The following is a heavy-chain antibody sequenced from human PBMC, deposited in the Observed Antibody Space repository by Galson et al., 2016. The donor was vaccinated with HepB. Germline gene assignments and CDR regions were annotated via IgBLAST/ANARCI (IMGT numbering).Heavy chain of an antibody. Sequence: SLRLSCAASGFTFSSYGMHWVRQAPGKGLEWVAVMWYDGSHKDYADSVKGRFTISRDNSKNTLHLQMNSLRAEDTAVYYCVRAYTAMGTGVDYWGQGTLVTVSS. J-gene: IGHJ4*02. CDR3: VRAYTAMGTGVDY. V-gene: IGHV3-33*01. CDR2: MWYDGSHK. D-gene: IGHD5-18*01. CDR1: GFTFSSYG.